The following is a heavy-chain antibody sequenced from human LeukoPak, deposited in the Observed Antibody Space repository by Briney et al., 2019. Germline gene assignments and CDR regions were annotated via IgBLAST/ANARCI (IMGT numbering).Heavy chain of an antibody. J-gene: IGHJ4*02. V-gene: IGHV1-69*04. D-gene: IGHD3-22*01. CDR1: GGTFSSYA. CDR2: IIPILGIA. CDR3: AILPSYYYDSSGYLGDDY. Sequence: ASVKVSCKASGGTFSSYAISWVRQAPGQGLEWMGRIIPILGIANYAQKFQGRVTITADKSTSTAYMELSSLRSEDTAVYYCAILPSYYYDSSGYLGDDYWGQGTLVTVSS.